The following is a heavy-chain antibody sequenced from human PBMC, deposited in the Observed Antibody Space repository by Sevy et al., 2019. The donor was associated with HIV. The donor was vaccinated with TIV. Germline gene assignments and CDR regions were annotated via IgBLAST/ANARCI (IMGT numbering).Heavy chain of an antibody. D-gene: IGHD2-15*01. CDR2: IRDSGSNK. V-gene: IGHV3-23*01. CDR3: AKDRYCSGGNCPLDY. CDR1: GITLSTYA. J-gene: IGHJ4*02. Sequence: GGSLRLSCTASGITLSTYAMKWVRQAPGKGLEWVSGIRDSGSNKYYADSVKGRLTISRDNTKNTVSLQMNSLRAEDTAVYYCAKDRYCSGGNCPLDYWGQGTLVTVSS.